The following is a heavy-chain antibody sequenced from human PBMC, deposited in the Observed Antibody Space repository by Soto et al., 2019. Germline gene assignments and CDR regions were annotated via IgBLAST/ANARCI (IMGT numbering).Heavy chain of an antibody. J-gene: IGHJ3*02. CDR3: ARGQYCSGGSCYLRGAFDI. Sequence: SVKVSCKASGGTFSSYAISWVRQAPGQGLEWMGGIIPIFGTANYAQKFQGRVTITADESTSTAYMELSSLRSEDTAVYYCARGQYCSGGSCYLRGAFDIWGQGTMVTVSS. CDR2: IIPIFGTA. V-gene: IGHV1-69*13. CDR1: GGTFSSYA. D-gene: IGHD2-15*01.